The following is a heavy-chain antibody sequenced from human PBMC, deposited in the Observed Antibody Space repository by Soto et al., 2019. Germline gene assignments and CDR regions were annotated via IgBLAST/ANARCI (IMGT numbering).Heavy chain of an antibody. J-gene: IGHJ5*02. CDR2: IWYDGNNK. D-gene: IGHD1-1*01. V-gene: IGHV3-33*01. Sequence: QVQLVESGGGVVQPGTSLKLSCGASGFAFSSSGMHWVRQAPGKGLEWVAVIWYDGNNKFYADSVKGRFIISRDNSKDTLYLELNSLRVEDTAVYYCAADRNPVGPIRYNWFDPWGQGTLVTVSS. CDR3: AADRNPVGPIRYNWFDP. CDR1: GFAFSSSG.